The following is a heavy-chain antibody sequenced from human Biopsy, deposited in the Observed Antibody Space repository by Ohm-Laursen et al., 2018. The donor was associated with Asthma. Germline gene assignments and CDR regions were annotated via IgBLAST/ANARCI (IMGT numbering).Heavy chain of an antibody. CDR3: VRGSSSWHHGPFHYYYGLDV. CDR2: IYYSGTT. CDR1: SGSGGYMRSGNYY. J-gene: IGHJ6*02. Sequence: SDTLSLTCSLSSGSGGYMRSGNYYWGWIRQPPGKGLEWIGSIYYSGTTYYNPSLESRVTVSADTSKNQFSLKPTSGTAADTAVYYCVRGSSSWHHGPFHYYYGLDVCGQGTTATVSS. D-gene: IGHD6-13*01. V-gene: IGHV4-39*01.